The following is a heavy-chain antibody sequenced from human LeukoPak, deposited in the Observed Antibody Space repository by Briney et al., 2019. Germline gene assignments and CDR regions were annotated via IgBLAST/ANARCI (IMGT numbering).Heavy chain of an antibody. CDR1: GYRFTSYW. Sequence: GGSLEISCQGSGYRFTSYWIGWVRQLPGKGLEWMGIIYPGDSDTRYSRSFQGQVTISADKSISTAYLQWSSLKASDTAMYYCARHRDSYYYYMDVWGKGTTVTVSS. V-gene: IGHV5-51*01. CDR2: IYPGDSDT. J-gene: IGHJ6*03. CDR3: ARHRDSYYYYMDV.